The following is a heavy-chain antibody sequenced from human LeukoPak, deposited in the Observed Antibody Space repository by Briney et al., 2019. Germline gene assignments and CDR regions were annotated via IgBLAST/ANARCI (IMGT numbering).Heavy chain of an antibody. CDR1: GFTFSSYW. CDR3: ARDPADYYYDSSGYPDY. CDR2: IKQDGSEK. Sequence: GGSLRLSCAASGFTFSSYWMSWVRQAPGKGLEWVANIKQDGSEKYYVDSVKGRFTISRGNAKNSLYLQMNSLRAEDTAVYYCARDPADYYYDSSGYPDYWGQGTLVTVSS. D-gene: IGHD3-22*01. J-gene: IGHJ4*02. V-gene: IGHV3-7*01.